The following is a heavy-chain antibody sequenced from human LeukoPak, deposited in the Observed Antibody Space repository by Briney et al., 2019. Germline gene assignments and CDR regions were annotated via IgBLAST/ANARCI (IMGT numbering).Heavy chain of an antibody. CDR2: LYYKGTT. J-gene: IGHJ4*02. CDR3: ARGGGSTSSCQDLDY. Sequence: SETLSLTCSVSDASISSYYWSWVRQPPGKEPEWIGCLYYKGTTNYNPSLKSRVTISLDTSKNQFSLKLNSVTAADTAVYYCARGGGSTSSCQDLDYWGQGTLVTVSS. CDR1: DASISSYY. V-gene: IGHV4-59*01. D-gene: IGHD2-15*01.